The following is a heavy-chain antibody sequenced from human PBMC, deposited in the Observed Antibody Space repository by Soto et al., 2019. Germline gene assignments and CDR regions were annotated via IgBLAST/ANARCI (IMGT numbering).Heavy chain of an antibody. CDR1: GFTFSDYW. Sequence: EMPLVESGGDLVQPGGSLRLSCTASGFTFSDYWMHWVRHAPGKGLVWVSRISSDGTGTTYADSVKGRFTISRDNAKNTLYLQMNSLRDEDTAVYYWAGSYGMDVW. CDR3: AGSYGMDV. V-gene: IGHV3-74*01. CDR2: ISSDGTGT. D-gene: IGHD3-10*01. J-gene: IGHJ6*01.